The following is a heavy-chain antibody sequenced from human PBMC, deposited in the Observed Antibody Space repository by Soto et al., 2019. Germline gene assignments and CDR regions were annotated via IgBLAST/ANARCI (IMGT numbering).Heavy chain of an antibody. D-gene: IGHD3-3*01. CDR3: ARVDWGITIFGVVIQSRPYYYYGMDV. Sequence: AAVKVSCKASGYTFTSYGISWVRQAPGQGLEWMGWISAYNGNTNYAQKLQCRVTMTTDTSTSTAYMELRSLRSDDTAVYYCARVDWGITIFGVVIQSRPYYYYGMDVWGQGTTVTVSS. CDR2: ISAYNGNT. V-gene: IGHV1-18*04. J-gene: IGHJ6*02. CDR1: GYTFTSYG.